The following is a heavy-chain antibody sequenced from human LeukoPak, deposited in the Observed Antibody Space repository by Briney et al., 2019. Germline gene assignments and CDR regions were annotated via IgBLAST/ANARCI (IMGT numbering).Heavy chain of an antibody. CDR1: GGSISSGSYY. V-gene: IGHV4-39*01. CDR2: IYYSGST. Sequence: SETLSLTCTVSGGSISSGSYYWGWIRQPPGKGLEWIGSIYYSGSTYYNPSLKSRVTISVDTSKNQFSLKLSSVTAADTAVYYCARHAPEVQSNYYYMDVWGKGTTVTVSS. D-gene: IGHD1-14*01. J-gene: IGHJ6*03. CDR3: ARHAPEVQSNYYYMDV.